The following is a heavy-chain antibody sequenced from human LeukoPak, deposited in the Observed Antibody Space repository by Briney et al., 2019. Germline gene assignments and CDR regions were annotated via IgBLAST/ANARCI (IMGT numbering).Heavy chain of an antibody. CDR1: GYTFTGYY. J-gene: IGHJ4*02. CDR3: ARSGGVTAIPDY. D-gene: IGHD2-21*02. CDR2: INPNSGGA. V-gene: IGHV1-2*02. Sequence: ASVKVSCKASGYTFTGYYMHWVRQAPGQGLEWMGWINPNSGGANYAQKFQGRVTMTRDTSISTAYMELSRLRSDDTAVYYCARSGGVTAIPDYWGQGTLVTVSS.